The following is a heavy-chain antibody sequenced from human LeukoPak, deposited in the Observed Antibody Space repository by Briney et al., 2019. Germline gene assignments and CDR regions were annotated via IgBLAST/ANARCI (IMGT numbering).Heavy chain of an antibody. V-gene: IGHV1-69*04. CDR3: ARGLPNSGSYGRGYYYYGMDV. D-gene: IGHD1-26*01. Sequence: SVKVSCKASGGTFSSYAISWVRQAPGQGLEWMGRIIPILGIANYAQKFQGRVTITADKSTSTAYMELSSLRPEDTAVYYCARGLPNSGSYGRGYYYYGMDVWGQGTTVTVSS. CDR2: IIPILGIA. J-gene: IGHJ6*02. CDR1: GGTFSSYA.